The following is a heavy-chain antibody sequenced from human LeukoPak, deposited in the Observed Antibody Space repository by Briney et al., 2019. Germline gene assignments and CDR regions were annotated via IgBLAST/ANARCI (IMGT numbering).Heavy chain of an antibody. CDR3: AGKLWFGELSLNDAFDI. D-gene: IGHD3-10*01. CDR2: IYPGDSDT. Sequence: GESLKISCKGSGYSFTSYWIGWVRQMPGKGLEWMGIIYPGDSDTRYSPSFQGQVTISADKSISTAYLQWSSLKASDTAMYYCAGKLWFGELSLNDAFDIGGQGAMVTVSS. J-gene: IGHJ3*02. V-gene: IGHV5-51*01. CDR1: GYSFTSYW.